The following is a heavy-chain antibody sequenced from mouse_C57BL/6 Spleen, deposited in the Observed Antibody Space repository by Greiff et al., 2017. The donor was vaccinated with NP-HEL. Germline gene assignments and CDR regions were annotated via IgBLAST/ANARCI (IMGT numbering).Heavy chain of an antibody. V-gene: IGHV1-15*01. CDR1: GYTYTDYE. CDR3: TRDHDYFDD. CDR2: IDPESGGT. Sequence: QVQLQQSGAELVRPGASVTLSCKASGYTYTDYEMHWVKQTPVHGLEWIGAIDPESGGTAYHQKFKGKAILTADKSSSTADMERRSLTSEDSAVYYGTRDHDYFDDWGKGTTLTVSS. J-gene: IGHJ2*01.